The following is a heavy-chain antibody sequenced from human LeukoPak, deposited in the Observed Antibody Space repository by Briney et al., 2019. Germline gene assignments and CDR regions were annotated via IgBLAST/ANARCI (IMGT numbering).Heavy chain of an antibody. Sequence: SETLSLTCTVSGGSISSYYWSWIRQPPGKGLEWIGYIYYSGSTNYNPSLKSRVTISVDTSKNQFSLKLSSVTAADTAVYYCARDPNCSGGSCYLGYYYYGMDVWGQGTTVTVSS. CDR3: ARDPNCSGGSCYLGYYYYGMDV. CDR2: IYYSGST. D-gene: IGHD2-15*01. J-gene: IGHJ6*02. V-gene: IGHV4-59*01. CDR1: GGSISSYY.